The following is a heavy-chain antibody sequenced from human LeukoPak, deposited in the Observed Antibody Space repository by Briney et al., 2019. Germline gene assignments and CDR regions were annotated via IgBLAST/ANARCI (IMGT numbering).Heavy chain of an antibody. CDR3: ARARRGNWSHRDAFDI. CDR1: GYSFTSNG. Sequence: ASVKVSCKASGYSFTSNGINWVRQAPGQGLEWMGWISAYNGNTIYAQKFQGRVSMTTDTSTTTAYMELTSLGSDDTAVYYCARARRGNWSHRDAFDIWGQGTMVTVSS. D-gene: IGHD1-20*01. CDR2: ISAYNGNT. V-gene: IGHV1-18*01. J-gene: IGHJ3*02.